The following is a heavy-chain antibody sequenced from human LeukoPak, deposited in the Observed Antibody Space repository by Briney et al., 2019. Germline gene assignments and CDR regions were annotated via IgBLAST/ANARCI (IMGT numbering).Heavy chain of an antibody. Sequence: SETLSLTCSVSGGSISSSSYYWGWIRQPPGKGLEWIGSIYYSESTYYNPSLKSRVTISVDTSKNQFSLKLSFVTAADTAVYYCARHWLFMVRGVMGYWGQGTLVTVSS. J-gene: IGHJ4*02. V-gene: IGHV4-39*01. CDR3: ARHWLFMVRGVMGY. CDR2: IYYSEST. D-gene: IGHD3-10*01. CDR1: GGSISSSSYY.